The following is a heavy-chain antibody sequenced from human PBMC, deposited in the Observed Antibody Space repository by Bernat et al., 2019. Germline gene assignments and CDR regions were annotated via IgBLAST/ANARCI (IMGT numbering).Heavy chain of an antibody. V-gene: IGHV3-66*01. Sequence: EVQLVESGGGLVQPGGSLRLSCAASGLNVKNTFMTWVRQAPGEGLEWVSLIHSGDSTYYTDSVKDRFTISRDTSKNTLNLHMNSLRAEDTAVYYCARSRPSRLFGVVTLPFDYWGQGTLVIVSS. J-gene: IGHJ4*02. CDR2: IHSGDST. CDR3: ARSRPSRLFGVVTLPFDY. D-gene: IGHD3-3*01. CDR1: GLNVKNTF.